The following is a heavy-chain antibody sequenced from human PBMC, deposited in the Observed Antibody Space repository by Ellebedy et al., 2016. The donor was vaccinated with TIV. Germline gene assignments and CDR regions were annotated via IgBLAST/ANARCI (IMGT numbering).Heavy chain of an antibody. V-gene: IGHV3-74*01. J-gene: IGHJ2*01. D-gene: IGHD1-26*01. CDR2: INSDGSST. CDR3: ARVGAMGPDKYWYFDL. Sequence: GESLKISCAASGFTFSSYWMHWVRQAPGKGLVWVSRINSDGSSTSYADSVKGRFTISRDNAKNTLYLQMNSLRAEDTAVYYCARVGAMGPDKYWYFDLWGRGTLVTVSS. CDR1: GFTFSSYW.